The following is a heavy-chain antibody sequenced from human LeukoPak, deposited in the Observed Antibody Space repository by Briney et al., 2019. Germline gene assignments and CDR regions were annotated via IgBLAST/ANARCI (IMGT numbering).Heavy chain of an antibody. D-gene: IGHD3-22*01. CDR1: GFTFSSYG. CDR3: AEENYYDSSAYPDN. Sequence: PGGSLRLSCAASGFTFSSYGMHWVRQAPGKGLEWVAVISHDGSNKYYADSVKGRFTISRDNSKNTLYLRMNSLRAEDTAVYYCAEENYYDSSAYPDNWGQGTLVTVSS. J-gene: IGHJ4*02. CDR2: ISHDGSNK. V-gene: IGHV3-30*18.